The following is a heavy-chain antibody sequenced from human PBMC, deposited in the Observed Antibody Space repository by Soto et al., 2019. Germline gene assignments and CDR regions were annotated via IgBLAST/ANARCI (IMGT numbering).Heavy chain of an antibody. D-gene: IGHD6-6*01. CDR1: GFSLNTRGVG. CDR2: IYWDDDK. CDR3: AHTYSSSPDDGFDV. J-gene: IGHJ3*01. Sequence: QITLKESGHTLVKPTQMLTLTCTFSGFSLNTRGVGVGWIRQPPGGALGWLALIYWDDDKRYSPSLRSRLTITKDTSKNQVVLTMTTMEPLDTGTYYCAHTYSSSPDDGFDVWGQGTRVTVSS. V-gene: IGHV2-5*02.